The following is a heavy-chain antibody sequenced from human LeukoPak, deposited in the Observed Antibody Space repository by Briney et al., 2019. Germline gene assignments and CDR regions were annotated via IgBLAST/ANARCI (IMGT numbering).Heavy chain of an antibody. V-gene: IGHV3-43D*03. CDR3: AKDQDDSSDY. J-gene: IGHJ4*02. D-gene: IGHD3-22*01. Sequence: GGSLRLSCAASGFTFDDYAMHWVRQAPGKGLEWVSLISWDGGSTYYADSVKGRFTISRDNSKNTLYLQMNSLRAEDTAVYYCAKDQDDSSDYWGQGTLVTVSS. CDR2: ISWDGGST. CDR1: GFTFDDYA.